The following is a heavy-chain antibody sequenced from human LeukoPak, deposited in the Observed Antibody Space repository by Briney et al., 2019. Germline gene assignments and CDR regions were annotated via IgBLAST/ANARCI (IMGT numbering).Heavy chain of an antibody. V-gene: IGHV4-59*01. CDR2: IYYSGSS. Sequence: SETLSLTCTVSGGSISSYYWSWIRQPAGKGLEWIGYIYYSGSSNYNPSLKSRVTISVDTSKNQFSLKLSSVTAADTAVYYCGGGAYYYDQAFDYWGQGTLVTVSS. CDR3: GGGAYYYDQAFDY. J-gene: IGHJ4*02. D-gene: IGHD3-22*01. CDR1: GGSISSYY.